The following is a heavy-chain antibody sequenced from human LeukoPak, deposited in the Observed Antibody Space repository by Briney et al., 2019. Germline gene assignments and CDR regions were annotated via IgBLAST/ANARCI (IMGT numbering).Heavy chain of an antibody. J-gene: IGHJ6*03. Sequence: ASVKVSCKASGYTFTSYYMHWVRQAPGQGLEWMGWINPNSGGANYAQKFQGRVTMTRDTSISTAYMELSRLRSDDTAVYYCAREGVDTAMVMFPNYYYMDVWGKGTTVTVSS. CDR1: GYTFTSYY. CDR3: AREGVDTAMVMFPNYYYMDV. V-gene: IGHV1-2*02. D-gene: IGHD5-18*01. CDR2: INPNSGGA.